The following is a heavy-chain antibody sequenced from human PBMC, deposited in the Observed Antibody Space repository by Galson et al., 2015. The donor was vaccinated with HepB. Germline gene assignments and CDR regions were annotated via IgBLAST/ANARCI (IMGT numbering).Heavy chain of an antibody. V-gene: IGHV3-43*01. D-gene: IGHD1/OR15-1a*01. Sequence: SLRLSCAASGFGFDDYAMHWVRQRPGRGLEWVALITWDGSSTNYADSVKGRFTISRDNRKNSLHLQMNSLRTEDTAFYYCVKDTSVPIGGTEYFQHWGQGTLVTVSS. CDR3: VKDTSVPIGGTEYFQH. CDR1: GFGFDDYA. CDR2: ITWDGSST. J-gene: IGHJ1*01.